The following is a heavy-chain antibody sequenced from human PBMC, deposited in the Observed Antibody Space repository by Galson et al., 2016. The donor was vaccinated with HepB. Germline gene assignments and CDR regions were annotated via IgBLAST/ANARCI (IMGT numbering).Heavy chain of an antibody. D-gene: IGHD6-13*01. CDR2: NHYSGST. CDR1: GGSISSGVSY. J-gene: IGHJ3*02. Sequence: LTCTVSGGSISSGVSYCSWIRQHPGKGLEWTGYNHYSGSTYYNPSLKSRVTMSVDSSKNQFSLKLSSVTAADTAIYYCARGGFIAAVHYAFDAFDIWGQGTMVTVSS. CDR3: ARGGFIAAVHYAFDAFDI. V-gene: IGHV4-31*03.